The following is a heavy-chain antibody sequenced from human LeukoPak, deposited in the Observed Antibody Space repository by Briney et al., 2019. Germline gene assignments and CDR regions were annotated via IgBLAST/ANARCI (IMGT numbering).Heavy chain of an antibody. V-gene: IGHV1-18*01. CDR2: ISAYNGNT. J-gene: IGHJ4*02. D-gene: IGHD3-22*01. CDR3: ARDPSLVVITTTTDY. CDR1: GYTFTSYG. Sequence: ASVKISCKASGYTFTSYGISWVRQAPGQGLEWMGWISAYNGNTNYAQKLQGRVTMTTDTSTSTAYMELRSLRSDDTAVYYCARDPSLVVITTTTDYWGQGTLVTVSS.